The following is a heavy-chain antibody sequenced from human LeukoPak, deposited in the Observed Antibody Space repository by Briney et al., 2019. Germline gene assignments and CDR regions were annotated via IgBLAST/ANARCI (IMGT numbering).Heavy chain of an antibody. CDR2: ISGSGGGT. CDR3: AKGSYYYGSGRGTFDP. Sequence: GGSLRLSCAASGFTFSSYAMSWVRQAPGKGLEWVSAISGSGGGTYYADSVKGRFTISRDNSKNTLYLQMNSLRAEDTAVYYCAKGSYYYGSGRGTFDPWGQGTLVTVSS. D-gene: IGHD3-10*01. CDR1: GFTFSSYA. V-gene: IGHV3-23*01. J-gene: IGHJ5*02.